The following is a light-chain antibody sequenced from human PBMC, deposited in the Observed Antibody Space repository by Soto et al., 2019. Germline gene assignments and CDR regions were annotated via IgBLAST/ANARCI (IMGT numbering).Light chain of an antibody. Sequence: DIQMTQSPSAMSASVGDRVTITCRASHVISNYLAWFQQKPGKVPKRLIYLASSLDSGVPSRFSGSGSGAQFTLTISNLQPEDFATYYCLQHDRYPWTFGQGTKVEIK. CDR3: LQHDRYPWT. V-gene: IGKV1-17*03. J-gene: IGKJ1*01. CDR1: HVISNY. CDR2: LAS.